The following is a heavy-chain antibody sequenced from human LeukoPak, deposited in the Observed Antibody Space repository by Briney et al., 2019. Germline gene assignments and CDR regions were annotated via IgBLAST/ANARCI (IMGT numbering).Heavy chain of an antibody. V-gene: IGHV4-38-2*01. CDR3: AGQELRCWFDP. CDR1: GYSISSGYY. CDR2: IYHSGST. J-gene: IGHJ5*02. Sequence: SETLSLTCAVSGYSISSGYYWGWIRQPPGKGLEWIGSIYHSGSTYYNPSLKSRVTISVDTSKNQFSLKLSSVTAADTAVYYCAGQELRCWFDPWGQGTLVTVSS. D-gene: IGHD1-7*01.